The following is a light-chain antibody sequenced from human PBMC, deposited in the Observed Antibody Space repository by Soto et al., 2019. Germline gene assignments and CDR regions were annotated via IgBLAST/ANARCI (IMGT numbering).Light chain of an antibody. J-gene: IGKJ3*01. CDR3: HQFGSSPLYT. V-gene: IGKV3-20*01. CDR1: QTISSSF. Sequence: EIVLTQSPGTLSLSPGERATLSCRASQTISSSFLAWYQQKPVQAPRLLIYRASRMASGIPDRFSGSGSWTDFTLTISRLEPEDFPVYYCHQFGSSPLYTFGPGTKVLIK. CDR2: RAS.